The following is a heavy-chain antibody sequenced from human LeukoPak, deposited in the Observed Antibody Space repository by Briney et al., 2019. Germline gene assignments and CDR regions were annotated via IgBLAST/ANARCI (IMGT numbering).Heavy chain of an antibody. CDR3: ARDGGHSGYDPGY. V-gene: IGHV4-61*02. Sequence: PSETLSLTCTVSGDSISSGSYYWSWIRQPAGKGLEWIGRIYISGSTNYNPSLKGRVTISVDTSKNQFSLKLSSVTAADTAVYYCARDGGHSGYDPGYWGQGTLVTVSS. J-gene: IGHJ4*02. D-gene: IGHD5-12*01. CDR2: IYISGST. CDR1: GDSISSGSYY.